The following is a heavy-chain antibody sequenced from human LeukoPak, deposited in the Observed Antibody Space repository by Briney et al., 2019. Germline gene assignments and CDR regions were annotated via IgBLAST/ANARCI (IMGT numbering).Heavy chain of an antibody. CDR1: GFTFNNYG. CDR2: IRYDESNK. CDR3: ARDPDAGTTDY. J-gene: IGHJ4*02. D-gene: IGHD1-7*01. Sequence: GGSLRLSCGASGFTFNNYGMHWVRQAPGKGPEWVAFIRYDESNKYYADSVKGRFTISRDNSKNTLHLQMNSLRVEDTAVYYCARDPDAGTTDYWGQGTLVTVSS. V-gene: IGHV3-30*02.